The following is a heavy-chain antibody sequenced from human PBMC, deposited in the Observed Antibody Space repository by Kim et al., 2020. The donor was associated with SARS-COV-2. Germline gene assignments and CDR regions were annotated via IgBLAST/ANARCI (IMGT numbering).Heavy chain of an antibody. Sequence: ADSVKGRFTVARDNGRNTLYLQMDRLRAEDTALYYCAKDHESSGWPTFDYWGQGTQVTVSS. D-gene: IGHD3-22*01. V-gene: IGHV3-30*07. J-gene: IGHJ4*02. CDR3: AKDHESSGWPTFDY.